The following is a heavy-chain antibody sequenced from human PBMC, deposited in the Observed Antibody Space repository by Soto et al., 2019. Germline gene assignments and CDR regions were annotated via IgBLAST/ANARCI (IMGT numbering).Heavy chain of an antibody. Sequence: EVQLLESGGGLVQPGGSLRLSCAASGFTFSSYAMSWVRQAPGKGLEWVSGISGSGGSTYYADSVTGRFTISRDNSKNTLDLQLNPPGAEDPALYCCAAVLVGATRFSRRFSGFGCRGQGALVTGFS. J-gene: IGHJ4*02. CDR2: ISGSGGST. CDR3: AAVLVGATRFSRRFSGFGC. D-gene: IGHD1-26*01. V-gene: IGHV3-23*01. CDR1: GFTFSSYA.